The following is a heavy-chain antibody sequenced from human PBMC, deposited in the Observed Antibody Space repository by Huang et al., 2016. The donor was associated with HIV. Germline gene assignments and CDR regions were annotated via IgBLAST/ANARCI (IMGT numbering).Heavy chain of an antibody. D-gene: IGHD3-3*01. J-gene: IGHJ4*02. Sequence: QVQLQESGPGLVKPSETLSLTCTVSGGSVSSDATYYWSWIRQPPGKGLEWIGYFYYSGSTSYNPSLKSRVTISVNTSKNQFSLKLTSVTAADTAVYYCARGAFLDFWGQGTLVTVSS. V-gene: IGHV4-61*01. CDR1: GGSVSSDATYY. CDR2: FYYSGST. CDR3: ARGAFLDF.